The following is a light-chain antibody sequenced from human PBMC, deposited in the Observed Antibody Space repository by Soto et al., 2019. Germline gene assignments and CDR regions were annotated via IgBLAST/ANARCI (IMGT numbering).Light chain of an antibody. CDR1: SSDIGDYNY. V-gene: IGLV2-14*01. CDR3: SSYAGSTTVL. J-gene: IGLJ2*01. Sequence: QSALTQPASVSGSLGQSFAFSCTGTSSDIGDYNYVSWYQQLPGKAPKLMIYDVSNRPSGVSDRFSGSVSGNTASLTISGLQPEDEADYYCSSYAGSTTVLFGGRTKLTVL. CDR2: DVS.